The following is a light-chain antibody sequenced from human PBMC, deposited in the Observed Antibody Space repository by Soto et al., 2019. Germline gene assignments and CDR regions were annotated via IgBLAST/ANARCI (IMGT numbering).Light chain of an antibody. J-gene: IGKJ5*01. Sequence: DIQLTQSPSFLSASVGDRVTITCRASQVIGSYLAWYQQKPGKAPELLIYGTSTLQSGVPSRFSGSGSGTEFTLTISSLQPEDFSTYYCQQLHTYSTFGQGTRLEIE. V-gene: IGKV1-9*01. CDR3: QQLHTYST. CDR1: QVIGSY. CDR2: GTS.